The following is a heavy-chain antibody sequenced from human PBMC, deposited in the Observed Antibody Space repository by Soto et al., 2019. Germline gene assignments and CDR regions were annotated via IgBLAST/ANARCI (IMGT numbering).Heavy chain of an antibody. CDR2: IVPILDTA. Sequence: QVQLVQSGAEVKKPGSSVKVSCRTSGGTFSNYAISWVRQAPGEGLEWMGGIVPILDTAHYAQKFQGRVTITADESTSTAYMELTSLRSEDTAVYYCARRSPDGDTPFLNMDVWGQGTTVTVSS. J-gene: IGHJ6*02. CDR3: ARRSPDGDTPFLNMDV. CDR1: GGTFSNYA. V-gene: IGHV1-69*01. D-gene: IGHD2-15*01.